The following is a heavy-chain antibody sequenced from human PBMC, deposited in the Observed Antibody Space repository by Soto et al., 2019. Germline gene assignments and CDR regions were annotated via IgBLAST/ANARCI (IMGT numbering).Heavy chain of an antibody. J-gene: IGHJ4*02. D-gene: IGHD4-17*01. V-gene: IGHV4-30-4*08. CDR3: ATESGSTYGYFDY. Sequence: SETLSLTCSVSGGSISGDYYWSWIRQSPEKGLEWIGYISNSGSTGYNPSLKTRLSMSVDRSKNQFTLRLTSVTAADTAVYFCATESGSTYGYFDYWGQGTQVTVSS. CDR2: ISNSGST. CDR1: GGSISGDYY.